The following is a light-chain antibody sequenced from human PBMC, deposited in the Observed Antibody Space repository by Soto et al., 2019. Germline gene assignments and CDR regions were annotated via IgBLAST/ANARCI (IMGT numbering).Light chain of an antibody. CDR2: GAS. CDR3: HQYGATPGT. CDR1: KRETNNY. J-gene: IGKJ1*01. V-gene: IGKV3-20*01. Sequence: EIVLTQSPDTLSLSPGERVTLSCRASKRETNNYLAWYQQKPGQGPRLLIHGASSRAADTPDRFSGSGSGTDFTLTISRLEPEDFALYYCHQYGATPGTFGQGTKLDIK.